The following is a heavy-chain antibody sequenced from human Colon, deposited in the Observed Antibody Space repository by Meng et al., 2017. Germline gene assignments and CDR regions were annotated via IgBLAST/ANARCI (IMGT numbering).Heavy chain of an antibody. V-gene: IGHV3-21*01. CDR2: ISSSSSYI. J-gene: IGHJ3*02. D-gene: IGHD1-26*01. CDR3: ARESRGASPGPFDI. Sequence: GESLKFSCAASGFTFSSYSMNWVRQAPGKGLEWVSSISSSSSYIYYPDSVKGRFTISRDNAKNSLYLQMNSLRAEDTAVYYCARESRGASPGPFDIWGQGTMVTVSS. CDR1: GFTFSSYS.